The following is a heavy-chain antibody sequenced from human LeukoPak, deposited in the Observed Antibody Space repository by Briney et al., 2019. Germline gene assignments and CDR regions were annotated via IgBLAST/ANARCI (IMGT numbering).Heavy chain of an antibody. CDR2: IFSTGGT. CDR3: ARLGFCRGDNCLDDY. D-gene: IGHD2-15*01. J-gene: IGHJ4*02. CDR1: GGSMSPYY. V-gene: IGHV4-59*08. Sequence: SETLSLTCTVSGGSMSPYYWSWMRQPPGKGPEYVGYIFSTGGTNYNPSLKRRVTLSLATSTNQFSLKLSSVTATDTAVYYCARLGFCRGDNCLDDYWGQGTLVTVSS.